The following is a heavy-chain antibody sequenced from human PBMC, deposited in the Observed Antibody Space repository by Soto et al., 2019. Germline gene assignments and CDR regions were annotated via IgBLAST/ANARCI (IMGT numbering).Heavy chain of an antibody. J-gene: IGHJ6*02. CDR2: IKEDGREK. Sequence: EVQLVESGGGLVQPGGSLRLSCAASEFTFSSYWMNWVRQAPGKGLEWVANIKEDGREKYYVDSVKGRFTISRDNAKNSIYLQLNSLRGEATAVYYCARDLGAPGRGSAVGYYYHYGMDVWGQGTTVTVSS. V-gene: IGHV3-7*05. D-gene: IGHD2-2*01. CDR3: ARDLGAPGRGSAVGYYYHYGMDV. CDR1: EFTFSSYW.